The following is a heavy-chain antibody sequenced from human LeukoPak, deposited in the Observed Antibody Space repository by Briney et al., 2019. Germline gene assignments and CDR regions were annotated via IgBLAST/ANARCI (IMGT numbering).Heavy chain of an antibody. D-gene: IGHD5-24*01. J-gene: IGHJ6*03. CDR3: AKVGTRMVTIVAPYYMDV. V-gene: IGHV3-21*01. CDR1: GFTFSSYT. CDR2: MSSSSSYT. Sequence: GGSLRLSCAASGFTFSSYTMNWVRQAPGKGLEWVSSMSSSSSYTYYADSVKGRFTISRDNAKNSLYLQMNSLRAEDTAMYYCAKVGTRMVTIVAPYYMDVWGKGTTVTVSS.